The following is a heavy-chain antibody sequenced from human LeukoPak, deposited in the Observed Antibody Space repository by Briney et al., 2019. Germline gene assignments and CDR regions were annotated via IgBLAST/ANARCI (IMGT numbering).Heavy chain of an antibody. J-gene: IGHJ4*02. D-gene: IGHD1-26*01. CDR1: GASVSGSPYY. CDR2: IYSSGST. Sequence: PSETLSLTCTVSGASVSGSPYYWGWIRQPPGKGLKWIGSIYSSGSTYYNASLQSRVTISIETSKNQISLRLNSVTAADTAIYYCAKSGGYGLIDYWGQGTLVTVSS. CDR3: AKSGGYGLIDY. V-gene: IGHV4-39*01.